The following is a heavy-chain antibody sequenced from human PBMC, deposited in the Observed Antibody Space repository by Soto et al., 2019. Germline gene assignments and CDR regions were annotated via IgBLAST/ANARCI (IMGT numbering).Heavy chain of an antibody. V-gene: IGHV4-59*01. CDR2: IYYSGST. J-gene: IGHJ5*02. CDR1: GGSISRYY. Sequence: SETLSLTCTGSGGSISRYYWSWIRRPPGKGLEWIGYIYYSGSTNYNPSLKSRVTISVDTSKNQFSLKLSSVTAADTAVYYCARDSQNWFDPWGQGTLVTVS. CDR3: ARDSQNWFDP.